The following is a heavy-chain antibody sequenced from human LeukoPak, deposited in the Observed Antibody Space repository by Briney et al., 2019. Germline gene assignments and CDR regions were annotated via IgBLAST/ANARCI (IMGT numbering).Heavy chain of an antibody. CDR2: IVGDSSKT. D-gene: IGHD2-21*01. CDR1: GLTFHDYA. J-gene: IGHJ6*03. V-gene: IGHV3-23*01. CDR3: AKQPYNYYYLHV. Sequence: GGSLRLSCAISGLTFHDYAMTWVRQAPGKGLEWVSTIVGDSSKTYYADSVNGRFTISRDNSNYMLFLHMNNLRPEDTAIYYCAKQPYNYYYLHVWGKGTTVTVSS.